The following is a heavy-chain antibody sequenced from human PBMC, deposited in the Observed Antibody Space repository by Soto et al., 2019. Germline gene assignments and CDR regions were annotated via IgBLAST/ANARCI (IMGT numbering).Heavy chain of an antibody. Sequence: SVKVSCKASGGTFSSYAISWVRQARGRGLEWMPGITPIYGTANHAQKFQGRVTSTADESTSTAYMALSSPTSEDTAVYYCARKRGDSSGSILRYHGMDVWGQGTTVTVSS. CDR1: GGTFSSYA. J-gene: IGHJ6*02. D-gene: IGHD3-22*01. CDR3: ARKRGDSSGSILRYHGMDV. CDR2: ITPIYGTA. V-gene: IGHV1-69*13.